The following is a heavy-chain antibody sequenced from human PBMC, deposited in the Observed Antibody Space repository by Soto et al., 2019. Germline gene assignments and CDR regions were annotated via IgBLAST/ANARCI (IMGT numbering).Heavy chain of an antibody. CDR2: TIPMSGKT. V-gene: IGHV1-69*06. Sequence: QVQLMQSGAEVKKPGSSVRVSCKASGGSFSAYGFCWIRQAPGQGLEWVGGTIPMSGKTHYAEKFQDRVTITANKSTTTISLDMSRLRSEDTAIYYCALSPGGVFTGFDPWGQGTLVIVSS. J-gene: IGHJ5*02. CDR1: GGSFSAYG. CDR3: ALSPGGVFTGFDP. D-gene: IGHD3-16*01.